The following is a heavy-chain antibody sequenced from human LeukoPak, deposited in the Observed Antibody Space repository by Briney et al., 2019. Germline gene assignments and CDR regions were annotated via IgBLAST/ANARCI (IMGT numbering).Heavy chain of an antibody. D-gene: IGHD6-6*01. J-gene: IGHJ5*02. CDR1: GYTFTDYY. CDR2: INPNSGGT. V-gene: IGHV1-2*02. Sequence: ASVKVSCKASGYTFTDYYIHWVRQAPGQGLEWMGWINPNSGGTNYAQKFQGRVTMTRDTSISTAYMELSRLRSDDTAVYYCAQSIEAVNWFDPWGQGNLVTVSS. CDR3: AQSIEAVNWFDP.